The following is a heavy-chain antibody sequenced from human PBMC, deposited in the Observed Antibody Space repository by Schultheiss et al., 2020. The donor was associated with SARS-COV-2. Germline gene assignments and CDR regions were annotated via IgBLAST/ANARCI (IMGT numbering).Heavy chain of an antibody. J-gene: IGHJ2*01. V-gene: IGHV4-59*08. CDR1: GGSISSYY. CDR2: IYHSGST. Sequence: SQTLSLTCTVSGGSISSYYWSWIRQPPGKGLEWIGSIYHSGSTYYNPSLKSRVTISVDTSKNQFSLKLSSVTAADTAVYYCARGGGDSSGWYPSYWYFDLWGRGTLVTVSS. D-gene: IGHD6-19*01. CDR3: ARGGGDSSGWYPSYWYFDL.